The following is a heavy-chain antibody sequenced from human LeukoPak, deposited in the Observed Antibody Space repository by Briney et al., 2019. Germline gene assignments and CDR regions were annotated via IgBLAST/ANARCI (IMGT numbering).Heavy chain of an antibody. V-gene: IGHV3-53*01. CDR1: GFTVSSNY. CDR3: AGLKYYYDSSGYPIDG. J-gene: IGHJ4*01. Sequence: DPGGSLRLSCAASGFTVSSNYMSWARHAPGEGREWLSVISSGGTPYYADSVKGRFTISRANSKNTLYLKINSLRAEDTAVYYWAGLKYYYDSSGYPIDGWGQGTLVT. D-gene: IGHD3-22*01. CDR2: ISSGGTP.